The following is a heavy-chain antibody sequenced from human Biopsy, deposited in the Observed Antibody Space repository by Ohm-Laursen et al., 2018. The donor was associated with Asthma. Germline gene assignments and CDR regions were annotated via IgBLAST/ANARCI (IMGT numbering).Heavy chain of an antibody. CDR1: GFAVSRDH. CDR2: IYSGGTS. CDR3: ARGDSSNWSHYYLDY. D-gene: IGHD3-22*01. Sequence: SLRLSCAASGFAVSRDHMFWVRQAPGKGLEWVPVIYSGGTSHTADSVRGRFTISRDYSKNTLYLQMHSLRAEDTAVYYCARGDSSNWSHYYLDYWGQGTLVTVSS. V-gene: IGHV3-53*01. J-gene: IGHJ4*02.